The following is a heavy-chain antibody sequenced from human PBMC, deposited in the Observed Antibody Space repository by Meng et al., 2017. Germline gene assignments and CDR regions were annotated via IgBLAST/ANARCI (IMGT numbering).Heavy chain of an antibody. CDR1: GGSISSGGYY. J-gene: IGHJ4*02. V-gene: IGHV4-31*03. D-gene: IGHD3-22*01. Sequence: SETLSLTCTVSGGSISSGGYYWSWIRHHPGKGLEWIGYTYYSGSTHYNPSLKSRVTISVDTSKNQFTLKLRSVTAADTAVYCCARVPYYYDSSGLFDYWGQGTLVTVSS. CDR2: TYYSGST. CDR3: ARVPYYYDSSGLFDY.